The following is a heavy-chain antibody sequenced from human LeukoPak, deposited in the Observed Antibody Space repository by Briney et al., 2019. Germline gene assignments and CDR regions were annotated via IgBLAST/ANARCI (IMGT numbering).Heavy chain of an antibody. V-gene: IGHV4-61*05. J-gene: IGHJ4*02. Sequence: PSETLSLTCTVSGASISSSNYYWSWIRQPPGKGLEWIGYIYYSGSTNYNPSLKSRVTISVDTSKNQFSLKLSSVTAADTAVYYCARKGFKRRFDYWGQGTLVTVSS. CDR3: ARKGFKRRFDY. CDR2: IYYSGST. CDR1: GASISSSNYY.